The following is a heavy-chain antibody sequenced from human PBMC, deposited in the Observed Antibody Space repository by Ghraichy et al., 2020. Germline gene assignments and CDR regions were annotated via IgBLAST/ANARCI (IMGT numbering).Heavy chain of an antibody. D-gene: IGHD2-15*01. J-gene: IGHJ4*02. V-gene: IGHV3-30*18. CDR2: ISYDGSNK. CDR1: GFTFSSYG. Sequence: SLNISCAASGFTFSSYGMHWVRQAPGKGLEWVAVISYDGSNKYYADSVKGRFTISRDNSKNTLYLQMNSLRAEDTAVYYCAKDGAYCSGGSCQPDYLDYWGQGTLVTVSS. CDR3: AKDGAYCSGGSCQPDYLDY.